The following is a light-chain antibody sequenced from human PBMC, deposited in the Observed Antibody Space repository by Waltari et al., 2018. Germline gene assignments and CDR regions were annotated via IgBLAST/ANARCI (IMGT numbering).Light chain of an antibody. CDR2: TAS. CDR3: QQYEGYST. CDR1: PTIYTW. J-gene: IGKJ2*01. V-gene: IGKV1-5*03. Sequence: DIQMTQSPSTLSAAVGDSVTITCRASPTIYTWLAWHQQKPGKAPKLLIYTASSLQSGVPSRFSGSGAGTEFTLTISSLQPDDFATYYCQQYEGYSTFGQGTKLEI.